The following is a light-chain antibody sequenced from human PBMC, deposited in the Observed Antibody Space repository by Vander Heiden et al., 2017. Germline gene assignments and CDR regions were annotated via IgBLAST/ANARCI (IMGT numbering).Light chain of an antibody. Sequence: AIQMTQSPSSLSASVGDSVTITCRASQGIRNDLGWYQQSPGKAPKRLIHTAAILHSGAPSRFSGSGSGTDFTLTISSLQPEDFATYYCLQDYNYPRAFGQGTKVEIK. V-gene: IGKV1-6*01. J-gene: IGKJ1*01. CDR3: LQDYNYPRA. CDR2: TAA. CDR1: QGIRND.